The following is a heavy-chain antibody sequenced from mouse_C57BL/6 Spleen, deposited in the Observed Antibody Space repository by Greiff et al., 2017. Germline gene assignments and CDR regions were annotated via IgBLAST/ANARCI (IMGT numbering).Heavy chain of an antibody. Sequence: VQLQQSGAELAKPGASVKLSCKASGYTFTSYWMHWVKQRPGQGLEWIGYINPSSGYTQYNQKLQGKATLTADKSSSTAYMQLSSLIYKDSAVYYCARSDYGNLTWFAYWGQGTLVTVSA. J-gene: IGHJ3*01. CDR1: GYTFTSYW. CDR3: ARSDYGNLTWFAY. D-gene: IGHD2-1*01. CDR2: INPSSGYT. V-gene: IGHV1-7*01.